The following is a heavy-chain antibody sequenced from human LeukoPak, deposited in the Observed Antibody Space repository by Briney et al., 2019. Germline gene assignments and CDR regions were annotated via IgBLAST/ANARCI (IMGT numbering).Heavy chain of an antibody. V-gene: IGHV5-51*01. CDR2: IYPGDSDT. Sequence: GESLKISCKGSGYSFTSYWIGWVRQMPGKGLEWMGIIYPGDSDTRYSPSFQGQVTISADKSISTAYLQWSSLKASDTAMYYCARRGYCSTTSCSAPLDYWGQGTLVAVSS. CDR3: ARRGYCSTTSCSAPLDY. CDR1: GYSFTSYW. D-gene: IGHD2-2*01. J-gene: IGHJ4*02.